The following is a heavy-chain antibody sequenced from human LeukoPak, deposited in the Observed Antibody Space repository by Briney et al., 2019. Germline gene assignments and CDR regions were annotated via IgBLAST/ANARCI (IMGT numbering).Heavy chain of an antibody. J-gene: IGHJ4*02. Sequence: PGGSLRLSCVVSGFTFDDYAMHWVRQAPGKGLEWVSYISSSSSTIYYADSVKGRFTISRDNAKNSLYLQMNSLRAEDTAVYYCARARGYSGYDWGYWGQGTLVTVSS. CDR3: ARARGYSGYDWGY. CDR1: GFTFDDYA. CDR2: ISSSSSTI. V-gene: IGHV3-48*04. D-gene: IGHD5-12*01.